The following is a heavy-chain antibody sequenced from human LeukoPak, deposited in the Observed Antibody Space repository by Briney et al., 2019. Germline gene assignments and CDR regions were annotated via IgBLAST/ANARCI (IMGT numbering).Heavy chain of an antibody. V-gene: IGHV1-46*01. CDR1: GYTFTSYY. J-gene: IGHJ3*02. CDR2: INPSGGST. D-gene: IGHD1-26*01. Sequence: ASVKVSCKASGYTFTSYYMHWVRQAPGQGLEWMGIINPSGGSTSYAQKFQGRVTMTRDTSTSTVYMELSSLRSEDTAVYYCASSWGGSYYLGFDAFDIWGQGTMVTVPS. CDR3: ASSWGGSYYLGFDAFDI.